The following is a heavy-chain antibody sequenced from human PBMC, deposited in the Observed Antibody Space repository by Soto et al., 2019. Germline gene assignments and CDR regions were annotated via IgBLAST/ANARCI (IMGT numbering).Heavy chain of an antibody. V-gene: IGHV3-30*09. Sequence: GGSLRLSCAASGFTFTAYGMGWVRQAPGKGLEWVAVISYDGSNKYYAASVKGRFAVSRDNSNYMLHLQVNSLTPDDTAVYYCARALGYNYGDRDHYYGLDVWGQGTTVTVSS. CDR2: ISYDGSNK. CDR3: ARALGYNYGDRDHYYGLDV. D-gene: IGHD5-18*01. J-gene: IGHJ6*02. CDR1: GFTFTAYG.